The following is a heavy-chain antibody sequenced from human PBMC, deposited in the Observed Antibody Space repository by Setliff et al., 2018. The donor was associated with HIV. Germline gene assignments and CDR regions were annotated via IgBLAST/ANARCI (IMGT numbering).Heavy chain of an antibody. Sequence: ASVKVSCKASGFTFINYDINWVRQAPGRGLEWMGWMNPNSSNTGYAQKFQGRVAMTRNTSINTAYMELSSLRSEDTAVYYCARGRVMVYANRRYYYYMDVWGKGTTVTVSS. D-gene: IGHD2-8*01. CDR1: GFTFINYD. V-gene: IGHV1-8*02. CDR2: MNPNSSNT. J-gene: IGHJ6*03. CDR3: ARGRVMVYANRRYYYYMDV.